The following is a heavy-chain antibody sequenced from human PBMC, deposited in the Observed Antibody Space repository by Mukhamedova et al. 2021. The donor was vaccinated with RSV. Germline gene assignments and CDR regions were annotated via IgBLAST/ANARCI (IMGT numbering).Heavy chain of an antibody. D-gene: IGHD5-18*01. J-gene: IGHJ4*02. V-gene: IGHV1-46*01. CDR3: AREFVDTAMVRAYYFDY. CDR2: INPSGGST. Sequence: MGIINPSGGSTSYAQKFQGRVTMTRDTSASTVYMELSSLRSEDTAVYYCAREFVDTAMVRAYYFDYWGQGTLGTVSS.